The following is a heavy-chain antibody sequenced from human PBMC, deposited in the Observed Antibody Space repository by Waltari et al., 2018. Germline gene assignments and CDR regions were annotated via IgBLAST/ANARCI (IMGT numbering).Heavy chain of an antibody. J-gene: IGHJ4*02. D-gene: IGHD5-12*01. V-gene: IGHV3-23*01. Sequence: ASGFSFGGFGMNWVRQAPGKGLEWVSGVSGSGATTYYADSVRGRFTVSRDNNRNTMYLQMNSLRAEDTAVYYCAKAFRGYSGSYFDIWGRGTLVAVSA. CDR3: AKAFRGYSGSYFDI. CDR1: GFSFGGFG. CDR2: VSGSGATT.